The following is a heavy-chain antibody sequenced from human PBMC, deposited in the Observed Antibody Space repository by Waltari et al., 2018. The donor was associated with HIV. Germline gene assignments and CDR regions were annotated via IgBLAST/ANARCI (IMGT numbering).Heavy chain of an antibody. J-gene: IGHJ4*02. D-gene: IGHD4-17*01. Sequence: EVQLVESGGGLVKPGGSLRLSCAASGCALSNAWMSWVRQAPGKGLEWVGRIKSKSEGGTTYAAPVKGRFIISRNDSKNMLYLQMKSLKTEDTAVYYCRTSSDYGDPPVDYWGQGTLVTVSS. CDR3: RTSSDYGDPPVDY. CDR2: IKSKSEGGTT. CDR1: GCALSNAW. V-gene: IGHV3-15*01.